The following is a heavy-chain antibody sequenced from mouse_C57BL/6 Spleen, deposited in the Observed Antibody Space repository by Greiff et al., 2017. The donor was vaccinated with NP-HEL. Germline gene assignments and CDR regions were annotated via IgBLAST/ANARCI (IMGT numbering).Heavy chain of an antibody. J-gene: IGHJ4*01. Sequence: QVQLQQPGAELVKPGASVKMSCKASGYTFTSYWITWVKQRPGQGLEWIGDIYPGSGSTNYNEKFKSKATLTVDTSSSTAYMQLSSLTSEDSAVYYCARVGVYDPYYAMDYWGQGTSVTVSS. D-gene: IGHD2-3*01. CDR3: ARVGVYDPYYAMDY. CDR2: IYPGSGST. V-gene: IGHV1-55*01. CDR1: GYTFTSYW.